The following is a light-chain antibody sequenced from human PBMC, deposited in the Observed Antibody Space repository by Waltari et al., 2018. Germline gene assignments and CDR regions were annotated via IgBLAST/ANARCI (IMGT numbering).Light chain of an antibody. CDR1: SDDVGGYTL. Sequence: QSALTQPASMSGSPGHSVTISCTGTSDDVGGYTLFSCYHQHPGKAPKLIIVEVTKRPSGVSNRFSGSRSGNTASLTLSGLQPEDEAAYYCCSYAGTDSWVFGGGTKVTVL. CDR3: CSYAGTDSWV. CDR2: EVT. V-gene: IGLV2-23*02. J-gene: IGLJ3*02.